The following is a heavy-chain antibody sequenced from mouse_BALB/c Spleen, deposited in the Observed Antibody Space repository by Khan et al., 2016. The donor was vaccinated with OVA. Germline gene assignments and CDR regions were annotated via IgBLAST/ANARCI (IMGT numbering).Heavy chain of an antibody. Sequence: QMQLEESGAELVRPGVSVKISCKGSGYIFTDFTMHWVKQSHAMSLEWIGVISTYFGDATYNQKFKDKATMTVDKSSSTAYLELARLTSEDSAIYYIKRGGGGNRFAYWGQGTLVTVSA. CDR1: GYIFTDFT. CDR3: KRGGGGNRFAY. J-gene: IGHJ3*01. V-gene: IGHV1S137*01. CDR2: ISTYFGDA.